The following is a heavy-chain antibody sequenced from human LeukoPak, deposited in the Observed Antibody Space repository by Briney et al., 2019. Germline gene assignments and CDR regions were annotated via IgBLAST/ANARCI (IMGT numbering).Heavy chain of an antibody. CDR3: ARDLYYGSGSYYNFDY. CDR1: GGTFSSYA. J-gene: IGHJ4*02. D-gene: IGHD3-10*01. Sequence: SVKVSCKASGGTFSSYAISWVRQAPGQGLEWMGGIIPIFGTANYAQKFQGRVTITTDESTSTACMELSSLRSEDTAVYYCARDLYYGSGSYYNFDYWGQGTLVTVSS. V-gene: IGHV1-69*05. CDR2: IIPIFGTA.